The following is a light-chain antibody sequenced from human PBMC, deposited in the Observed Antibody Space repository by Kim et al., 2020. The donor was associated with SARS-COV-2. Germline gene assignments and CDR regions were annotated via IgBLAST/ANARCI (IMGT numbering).Light chain of an antibody. CDR3: QQYNKWPYT. Sequence: SVSPGETVTLSCRASQSVSSKLAWYQQKPGQAPRLLIYDAFTGATGVPARFSGSGSGTEFTLTISSLQSEDFAVYYCQQYNKWPYTFGQGTKLEI. V-gene: IGKV3-15*01. CDR1: QSVSSK. J-gene: IGKJ2*01. CDR2: DAF.